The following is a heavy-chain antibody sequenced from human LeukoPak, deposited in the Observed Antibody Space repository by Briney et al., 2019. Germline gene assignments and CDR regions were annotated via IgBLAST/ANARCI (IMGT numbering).Heavy chain of an antibody. V-gene: IGHV4-59*01. Sequence: SETLSLTCTVSGGSISSYYWSWIRQPPGKGLEWIGYIYYSGSTNYNPSLKSRVTISVDTSKNQFSLKLSSVTAADTAVYYCASGREIVVRGVIHNWFDPWGQGTLVTVSS. CDR1: GGSISSYY. CDR2: IYYSGST. CDR3: ASGREIVVRGVIHNWFDP. D-gene: IGHD3-10*01. J-gene: IGHJ5*02.